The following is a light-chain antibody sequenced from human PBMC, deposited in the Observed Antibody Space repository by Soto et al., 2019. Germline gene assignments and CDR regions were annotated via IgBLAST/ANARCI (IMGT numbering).Light chain of an antibody. V-gene: IGKV3-11*01. CDR2: DAS. Sequence: EIVLAQSPATLSLSPGERATLSCRASQSVSSYLAWYQQKPGQAPRLLIYDASNRATGIPARFSGRGSGTDFTLTIRSLEPEDFAVYYCQQRSNWPPSITFGQGTRLEIK. CDR1: QSVSSY. J-gene: IGKJ5*01. CDR3: QQRSNWPPSIT.